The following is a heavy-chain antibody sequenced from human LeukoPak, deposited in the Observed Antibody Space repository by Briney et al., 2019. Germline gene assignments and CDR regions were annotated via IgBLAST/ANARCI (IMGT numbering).Heavy chain of an antibody. CDR1: GFTFSSHE. CDR3: ARESDSYDSSGYLDFDY. J-gene: IGHJ4*02. CDR2: ISSSGTNI. V-gene: IGHV3-48*03. D-gene: IGHD3-22*01. Sequence: GGSLRLSCAASGFTFSSHEMNWVRQAPGRGLEWASYISSSGTNIYYADSVKGRFSISRDNANNLLYLQMNSLRAEDTAVYYCARESDSYDSSGYLDFDYWGQGTLVTVSS.